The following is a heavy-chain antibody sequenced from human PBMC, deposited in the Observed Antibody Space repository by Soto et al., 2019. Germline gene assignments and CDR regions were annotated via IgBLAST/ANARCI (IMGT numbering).Heavy chain of an antibody. Sequence: QITLKESGPTLVKPTQTLTLTCTFSGFSLTTRGVGVGWIRQPPGKALECLALIYWDDDKRYSPSLQSRLSVLKLTFXNQVVLTMTNVDPVDTATYYCAHIPNYYQYDWFDPWGQGTLVSVSS. CDR3: AHIPNYYQYDWFDP. CDR2: IYWDDDK. J-gene: IGHJ5*02. V-gene: IGHV2-5*02. CDR1: GFSLTTRGVG. D-gene: IGHD3-16*01.